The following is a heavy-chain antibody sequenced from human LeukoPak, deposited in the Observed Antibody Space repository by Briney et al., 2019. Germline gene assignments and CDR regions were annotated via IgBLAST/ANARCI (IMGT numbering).Heavy chain of an antibody. CDR2: IYYSGST. CDR1: GGSISSYY. D-gene: IGHD3-22*01. V-gene: IGHV4-59*08. Sequence: SETLSLTCTVSGGSISSYYWSWIRQPPGKGLEWIGYIYYSGSTNYNPSLKSRVTISVDTSKNQFSLKLSSVTAADTAVYYCARLREVYYYDSSGLDYWGQGTLVTVSS. J-gene: IGHJ4*02. CDR3: ARLREVYYYDSSGLDY.